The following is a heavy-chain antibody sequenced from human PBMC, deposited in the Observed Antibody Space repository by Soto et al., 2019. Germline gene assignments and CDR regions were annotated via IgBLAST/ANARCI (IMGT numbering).Heavy chain of an antibody. J-gene: IGHJ6*02. CDR1: GFTVSNNY. Sequence: PGGSLRLSCAVSGFTVSNNYMSWVRQAPGKGPEWVAVIYSVGNRYYADSVKGRFSVSRDSAKNTLYLQMDNLRAEDTAVYFCARDCSGGSCYPGMDVWGQGTTVTVSS. D-gene: IGHD2-15*01. CDR3: ARDCSGGSCYPGMDV. V-gene: IGHV3-53*01. CDR2: IYSVGNR.